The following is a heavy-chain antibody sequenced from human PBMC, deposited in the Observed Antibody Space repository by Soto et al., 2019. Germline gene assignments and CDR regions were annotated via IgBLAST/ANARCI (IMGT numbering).Heavy chain of an antibody. CDR1: GGTFSSYA. J-gene: IGHJ4*02. D-gene: IGHD3-9*01. CDR2: IIPIFGTA. Sequence: SVKVSCKASGGTFSSYAISWVRQAPGQGLEWMGGIIPIFGTANYAQKFQGRVTITADESTSTAYMELSSLRSEDTAVYYCAREPPPSEYDILTGYLGFDYWGQGTLVTVSS. V-gene: IGHV1-69*13. CDR3: AREPPPSEYDILTGYLGFDY.